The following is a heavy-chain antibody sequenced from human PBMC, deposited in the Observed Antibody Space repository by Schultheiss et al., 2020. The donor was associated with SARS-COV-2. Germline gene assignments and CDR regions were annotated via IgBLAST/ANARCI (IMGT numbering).Heavy chain of an antibody. CDR1: GFTFSSYW. V-gene: IGHV3-74*01. Sequence: GGSLRLSCAASGFTFSSYWMYWVRQGPGKGLVWVSHINTDATGTSYADSVKGRFTISRDNAKNTLYLQMNSLRAEDTAVYYCARASAWLYYYYGMDVWGQGTTVTVSS. J-gene: IGHJ6*02. D-gene: IGHD5-12*01. CDR2: INTDATGT. CDR3: ARASAWLYYYYGMDV.